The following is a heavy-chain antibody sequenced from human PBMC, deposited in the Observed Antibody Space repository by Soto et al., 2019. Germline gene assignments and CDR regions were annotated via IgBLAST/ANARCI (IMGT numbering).Heavy chain of an antibody. D-gene: IGHD4-4*01. Sequence: EVQLLESGGGLVQPGGSLRLSCAASGFTFSSYAMSWVRQAPGKGLEWVSAISGSGGSTYYADSVKGRFTISRDNSKNTLYLQMNSLRAEDTAVYYCAKVSDDDYSSPNWFDPWGQGTLVTVS. CDR1: GFTFSSYA. CDR3: AKVSDDDYSSPNWFDP. J-gene: IGHJ5*02. CDR2: ISGSGGST. V-gene: IGHV3-23*01.